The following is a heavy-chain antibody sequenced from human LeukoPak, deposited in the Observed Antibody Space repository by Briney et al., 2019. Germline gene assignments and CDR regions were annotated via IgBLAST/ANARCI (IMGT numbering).Heavy chain of an antibody. CDR2: IYYSGTT. CDR1: GGSISSYY. V-gene: IGHV4-59*01. J-gene: IGHJ4*02. CDR3: ARGGGGEYSSGWYDY. D-gene: IGHD6-19*01. Sequence: PSETLSLTCTVPGGSISSYYWSWIRQPPGKGLEWIGYIYYSGTTNYNPSLKSRVTISVATSKNQFSLNLSSVTAADTAVYYCARGGGGEYSSGWYDYWGQGTLVTVSS.